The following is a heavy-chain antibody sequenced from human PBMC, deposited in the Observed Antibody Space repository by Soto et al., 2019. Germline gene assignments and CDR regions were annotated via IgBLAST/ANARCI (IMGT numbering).Heavy chain of an antibody. V-gene: IGHV3-30*18. CDR1: GFTFSSYG. CDR3: AKDSGYIVVVPAPDPNYSDY. Sequence: QVQLVESGGGVVQPGRSLRLSCAASGFTFSSYGMHWVRQAPGKGLEWVAVISYDGSNKYYADSVKGRFTISRDNSKNTLYLQMNSLRAEDTAVYCCAKDSGYIVVVPAPDPNYSDYWGQGTLVTVSS. J-gene: IGHJ4*02. D-gene: IGHD2-2*01. CDR2: ISYDGSNK.